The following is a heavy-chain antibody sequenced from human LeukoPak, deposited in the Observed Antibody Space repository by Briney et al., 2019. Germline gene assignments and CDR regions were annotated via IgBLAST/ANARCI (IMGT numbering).Heavy chain of an antibody. CDR3: AKDILDYGGNSGPDY. D-gene: IGHD4-23*01. Sequence: GGSLRLSCAASGFTFSSYAMSWVRQAPGKGLEWVSAISGSGGSTYYADSVKDRFTISRDNSKNTLYLQMNSLRAEDTAVYYCAKDILDYGGNSGPDYWGQGTLVTVSS. CDR2: ISGSGGST. V-gene: IGHV3-23*01. J-gene: IGHJ4*02. CDR1: GFTFSSYA.